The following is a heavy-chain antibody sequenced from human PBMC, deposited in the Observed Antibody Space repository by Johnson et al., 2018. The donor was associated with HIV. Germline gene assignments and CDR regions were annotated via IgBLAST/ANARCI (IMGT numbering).Heavy chain of an antibody. J-gene: IGHJ3*02. V-gene: IGHV3-23*04. CDR3: ASGLGIVGATRSAFDI. CDR1: RFTFSSYA. Sequence: VQLVESGGGVVQAGRSLRLSCAASRFTFSSYAMHWVRQAPGKGLEWVAAISGSGGSTYYADSVKGRFTISRDNSKNTLYLQMNSLRAEDTAVYYCASGLGIVGATRSAFDIWGQGTMVTVSS. D-gene: IGHD1-26*01. CDR2: ISGSGGST.